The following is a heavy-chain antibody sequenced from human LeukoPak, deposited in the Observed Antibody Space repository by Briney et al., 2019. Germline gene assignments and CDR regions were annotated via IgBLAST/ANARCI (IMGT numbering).Heavy chain of an antibody. J-gene: IGHJ6*02. CDR3: AKAPRDSYFGAYYYYGMDV. CDR1: GFTFRNYN. Sequence: SGGSLRLSCVASGFTFRNYNMNWVRQAPGKGMEWVSSISSSSTFIYYADSVKGRFTISRDDAKNSLYVEMNSLRAEDTAVYYCAKAPRDSYFGAYYYYGMDVWGQGTTVTVSS. D-gene: IGHD3-10*01. CDR2: ISSSSTFI. V-gene: IGHV3-21*01.